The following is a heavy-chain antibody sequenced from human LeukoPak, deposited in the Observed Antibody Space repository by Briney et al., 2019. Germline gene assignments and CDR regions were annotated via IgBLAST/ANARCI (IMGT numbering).Heavy chain of an antibody. D-gene: IGHD5-12*01. CDR3: AREGDPGSGYNYGNWLDP. J-gene: IGHJ5*02. V-gene: IGHV4-59*01. Sequence: SETLPLTCTVSGGSIKTNYWSWIRQPPGKGLEWIGYGYYRGSTNYNPSLKSRVTISVDTSKNQFSLKLNSVTTADTAVYYCAREGDPGSGYNYGNWLDPWGQGTLVTVSS. CDR1: GGSIKTNY. CDR2: GYYRGST.